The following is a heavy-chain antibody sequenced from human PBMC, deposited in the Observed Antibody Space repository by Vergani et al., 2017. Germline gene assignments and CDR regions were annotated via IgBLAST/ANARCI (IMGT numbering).Heavy chain of an antibody. CDR1: GFTLSNYD. D-gene: IGHD3-16*01. CDR3: AKHFRGWGIDY. Sequence: QVQLVESGGGVVQRGGSLRLSCATSGFTLSNYDMQWIRQGTGKGLEFVAFIQFDGSNQYYADSVKGRFTLSRDFSKNTLYLQMNSLRTDDTATYYCAKHFRGWGIDYWGQGILVTVSS. J-gene: IGHJ4*02. V-gene: IGHV3-30*02. CDR2: IQFDGSNQ.